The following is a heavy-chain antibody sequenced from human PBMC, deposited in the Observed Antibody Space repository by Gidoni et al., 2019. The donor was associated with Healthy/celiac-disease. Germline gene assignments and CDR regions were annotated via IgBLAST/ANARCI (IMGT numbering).Heavy chain of an antibody. J-gene: IGHJ5*02. D-gene: IGHD6-19*01. CDR1: GGSLSSYY. Sequence: QVQLQESGPGLVKPSETLSPTCTVSGGSLSSYYWSWIRQPPGKGLEWIGYIYYSGSTNYNPSLKSRVTISVDTSKNQFSLKLSSVTAADTAVYYCARDRGSAGLRPGERGVFDPWGQGTLVTVSS. CDR3: ARDRGSAGLRPGERGVFDP. CDR2: IYYSGST. V-gene: IGHV4-59*01.